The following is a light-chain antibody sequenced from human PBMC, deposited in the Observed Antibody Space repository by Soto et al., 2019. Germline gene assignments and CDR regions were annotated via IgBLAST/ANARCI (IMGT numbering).Light chain of an antibody. Sequence: QPVLTQSSSASASLGSSVKLTCTLSSGHSSYIIAWHQQQPGKAPRYLMKLEGSGSYNKGSGVPDRFSGSSSGADRYLTISNLQFEDEADYYCDTWDSNTQNWVFGGGTKVTVL. V-gene: IGLV4-60*02. J-gene: IGLJ3*02. CDR1: SGHSSYI. CDR3: DTWDSNTQNWV. CDR2: LEGSGSY.